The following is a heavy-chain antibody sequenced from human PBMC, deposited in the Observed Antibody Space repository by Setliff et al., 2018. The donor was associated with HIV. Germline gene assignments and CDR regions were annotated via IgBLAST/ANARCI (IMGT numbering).Heavy chain of an antibody. CDR2: ISSRGSYI. V-gene: IGHV3-21*01. CDR1: GFTFIDFA. J-gene: IGHJ3*02. CDR3: ARSRSTRDAFDT. Sequence: PGGSLRLSCAASGFTFIDFALNWVRQAPGKGPEWVSSISSRGSYIYYARSVKGRSTISRDNARNSLYLDLNSLRAEDTALYYCARSRSTRDAFDTWGQGAMVTVSS.